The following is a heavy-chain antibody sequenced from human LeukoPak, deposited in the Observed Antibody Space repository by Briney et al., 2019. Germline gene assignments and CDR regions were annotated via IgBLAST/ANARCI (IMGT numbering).Heavy chain of an antibody. CDR2: VYYSGST. D-gene: IGHD6-19*01. Sequence: PSETLSLTCTVSGGSISSYYWSWIRQPPGKGLEWIGYVYYSGSTNYNPSLKSRVTISVDTSKNQFSPKLSSVTAADTAVYYCARESSVPFFDPWGQGTLVTVSS. CDR1: GGSISSYY. J-gene: IGHJ5*02. CDR3: ARESSVPFFDP. V-gene: IGHV4-59*01.